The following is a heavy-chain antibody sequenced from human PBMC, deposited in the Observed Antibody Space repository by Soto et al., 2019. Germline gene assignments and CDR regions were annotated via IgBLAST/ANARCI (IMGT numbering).Heavy chain of an antibody. J-gene: IGHJ6*02. CDR3: ARAPNIVVVPAIPYGMHV. CDR2: IDPSDSYT. V-gene: IGHV5-10-1*01. D-gene: IGHD2-2*01. CDR1: GYSFTSYW. Sequence: PGESLKISCKGSGYSFTSYWISWVRQMPGKGLEWMGRIDPSDSYTNYSPSFQGHVTISADKSISTAYLQWSSLKASDTAMYYCARAPNIVVVPAIPYGMHVWGPGTPATVYS.